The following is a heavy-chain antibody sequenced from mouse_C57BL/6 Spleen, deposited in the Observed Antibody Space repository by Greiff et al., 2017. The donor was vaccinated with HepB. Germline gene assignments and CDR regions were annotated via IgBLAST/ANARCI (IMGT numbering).Heavy chain of an antibody. V-gene: IGHV14-1*01. CDR3: TKAAIYYGNYGYAMDY. Sequence: DVQLQESGAELVRPGASVKLSCTASGFNIKDYYMHWVKQRPEQGLEWIGRIDPEDGDTEYAPKFQGKATMTADTSSNTAYLQLSSLTSEDTAVYYCTKAAIYYGNYGYAMDYWGQGTSVTVSS. CDR2: IDPEDGDT. CDR1: GFNIKDYY. J-gene: IGHJ4*01. D-gene: IGHD2-1*01.